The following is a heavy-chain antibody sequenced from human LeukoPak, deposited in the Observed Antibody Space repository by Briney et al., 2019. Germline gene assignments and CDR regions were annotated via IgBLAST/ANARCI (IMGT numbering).Heavy chain of an antibody. J-gene: IGHJ4*02. CDR1: GFTFISYW. CDR3: ARDAPGNTALDY. V-gene: IGHV3-74*01. Sequence: TGGSLRLSCAASGFTFISYWMHWVCQAPGKGLVWVSRINGYGSSTDFADSVKGRFTISRDNAKNTLYLQMNSLRAEDTAVYYCARDAPGNTALDYWGQGTLVTVSS. CDR2: INGYGSST. D-gene: IGHD5-18*01.